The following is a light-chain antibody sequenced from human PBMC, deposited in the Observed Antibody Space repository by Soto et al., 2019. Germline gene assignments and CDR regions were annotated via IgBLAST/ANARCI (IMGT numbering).Light chain of an antibody. CDR3: HQYGYSPNT. CDR1: RSVSTRY. V-gene: IGKV3-20*01. Sequence: EIVLTQSPGTLSLSPGERATLSCRASRSVSTRYLAWYQQKPGQAPRLLIYGASTRATGIPDKFSGSGSGIDFTLTISRLEPEDFAVYYCHQYGYSPNTFGQGTKLEIK. CDR2: GAS. J-gene: IGKJ2*01.